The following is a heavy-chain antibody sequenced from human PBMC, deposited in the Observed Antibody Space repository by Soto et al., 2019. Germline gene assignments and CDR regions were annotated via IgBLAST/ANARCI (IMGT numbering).Heavy chain of an antibody. CDR3: AKSLRGIIIDFDY. D-gene: IGHD3-10*01. CDR1: GFTFSSYW. J-gene: IGHJ4*02. Sequence: GGSLRLSCAASGFTFSSYWMHWVRQAPGKGLVWVSRINSDGSSTSYADSVKGRFTISRDNSKNTLYLQMNSLRAEDTAVYYCAKSLRGIIIDFDYWGQGTQVTVSS. CDR2: INSDGSST. V-gene: IGHV3-74*01.